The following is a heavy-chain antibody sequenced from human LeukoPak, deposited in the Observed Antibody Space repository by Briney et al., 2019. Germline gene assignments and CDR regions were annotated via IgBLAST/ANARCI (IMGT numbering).Heavy chain of an antibody. V-gene: IGHV3-7*01. CDR1: GFTFSIYW. CDR3: ARVGYGGNIRTGDYFDY. J-gene: IGHJ4*02. Sequence: PGGSLRLSCAASGFTFSIYWMSWVRQAPGKGLEWVANIKQDGSEKYYVYSVKGRFTISRDNAKNSLYLQMNSLRAEDTAVYYCARVGYGGNIRTGDYFDYWGQGTLVTVSS. D-gene: IGHD4-23*01. CDR2: IKQDGSEK.